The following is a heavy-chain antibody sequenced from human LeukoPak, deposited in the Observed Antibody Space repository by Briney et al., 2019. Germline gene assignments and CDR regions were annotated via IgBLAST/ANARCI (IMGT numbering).Heavy chain of an antibody. Sequence: PGGSLRLSCAASGFTFSSYGMSWVRQAPGKGLGWVSAISGSGGSTYYADSVKGRFTISRDNSKNTLYLQMNSLRAEDTAVYYCAKDLLPYYYDSSGSTDAFDIWGQGTMVTVSS. V-gene: IGHV3-23*01. CDR3: AKDLLPYYYDSSGSTDAFDI. D-gene: IGHD3-22*01. CDR2: ISGSGGST. CDR1: GFTFSSYG. J-gene: IGHJ3*02.